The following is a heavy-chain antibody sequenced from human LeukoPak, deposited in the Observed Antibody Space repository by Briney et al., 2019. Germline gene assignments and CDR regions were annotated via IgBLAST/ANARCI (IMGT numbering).Heavy chain of an antibody. CDR2: ISGSGGST. V-gene: IGHV3-23*01. D-gene: IGHD3-10*01. CDR1: GFTFSSYA. J-gene: IGHJ5*02. CDR3: AKDTITMVRGVSNWFDP. Sequence: GGSLRLSCAASGFTFSSYAMSWVRQAPGKGLEWVSAISGSGGSTYYADSVKGRFTISRDNSKNTLYLQMNSLRAEDTAVYYCAKDTITMVRGVSNWFDPWGQGTLVTVSS.